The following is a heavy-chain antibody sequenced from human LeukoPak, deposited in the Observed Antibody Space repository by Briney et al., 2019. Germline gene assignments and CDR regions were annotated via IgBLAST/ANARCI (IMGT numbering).Heavy chain of an antibody. CDR1: GFTFSSYA. CDR2: ISGSGGST. J-gene: IGHJ4*02. CDR3: AKVEGYCSGGSCYKPFDY. Sequence: GGSLRLSCAASGFTFSSYATSWVRQAPGKGLEWVSAISGSGGSTYYADSVKGRFTISRDNSKNTLYLQMNSLRAEDTAVYYCAKVEGYCSGGSCYKPFDYWGQGTLVTVSS. V-gene: IGHV3-23*01. D-gene: IGHD2-15*01.